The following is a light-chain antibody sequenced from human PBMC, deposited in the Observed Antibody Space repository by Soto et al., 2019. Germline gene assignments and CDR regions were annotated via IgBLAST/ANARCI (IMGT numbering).Light chain of an antibody. CDR3: QQANSFPLT. CDR1: QDISSS. CDR2: GAS. V-gene: IGKV1D-12*01. J-gene: IGKJ4*01. Sequence: DIHMTQSPSSVSASVGDRVTITCRASQDISSSLAWYQQKPGKAPQLLIYGASSLQSGVPSRFSGSGSGTDFTFTISSLQPEDFATYYCQQANSFPLTFGGGTKVDIK.